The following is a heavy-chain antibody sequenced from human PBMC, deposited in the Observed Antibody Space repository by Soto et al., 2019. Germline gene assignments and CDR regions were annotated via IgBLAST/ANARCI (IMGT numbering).Heavy chain of an antibody. CDR3: VRDFGKEYCSGGSCVSNWFDP. CDR2: ISSSSSYI. J-gene: IGHJ5*02. D-gene: IGHD2-15*01. V-gene: IGHV3-21*06. CDR1: GFTFSSYS. Sequence: GGSLRLSCAASGFTFSSYSMNWVRQAPGKGLEWVSSISSSSSYIYYADSVKGRLTISRDNAKNSLYLLMNSLRAEDTAVYYCVRDFGKEYCSGGSCVSNWFDPWGQGTLVTVSS.